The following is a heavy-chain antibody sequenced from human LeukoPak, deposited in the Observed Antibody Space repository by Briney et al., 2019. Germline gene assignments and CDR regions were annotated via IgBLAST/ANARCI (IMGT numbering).Heavy chain of an antibody. CDR2: LSSNGGIT. CDR1: GFTFSSYA. V-gene: IGHV3-64*01. D-gene: IGHD3-22*01. CDR3: ARSEDSSGYYGLYDAFDI. Sequence: HGGALRLSCAASGFTFSSYAMHWVRRAPGKGLEYVSALSSNGGITYYANSVKGRFTISRDNSKNTLYLQMGSLRAEEMAVYYCARSEDSSGYYGLYDAFDIWGQGTMVTVSS. J-gene: IGHJ3*02.